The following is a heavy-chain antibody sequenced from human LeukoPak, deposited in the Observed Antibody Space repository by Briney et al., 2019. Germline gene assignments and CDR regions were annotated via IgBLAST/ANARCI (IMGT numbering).Heavy chain of an antibody. D-gene: IGHD4-11*01. V-gene: IGHV3-23*01. CDR3: AKDFLVAGDYSRGYFDY. CDR1: GFTFSSYA. J-gene: IGHJ4*02. Sequence: GGSLRLSCAASGFTFSSYAMSWVRQAPGKGLEWVSDISGSGGSTYYADSVKGRFTISRDNSKNTLYLQMNSLRAEDTAVYYCAKDFLVAGDYSRGYFDYWGQGTLVTVSS. CDR2: ISGSGGST.